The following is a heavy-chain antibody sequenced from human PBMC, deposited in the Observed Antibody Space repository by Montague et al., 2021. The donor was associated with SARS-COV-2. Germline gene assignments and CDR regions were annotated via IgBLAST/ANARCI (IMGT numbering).Heavy chain of an antibody. J-gene: IGHJ4*01. CDR2: INSNGDT. CDR3: ARGSEYYYHPFDY. D-gene: IGHD2/OR15-2a*01. V-gene: IGHV4-4*07. Sequence: SETLSLTCTVSGASMSGYHWSWIRKPAGKELGWIGGINSNGDTTNNPSPKSRLTMSVDTSERQFSLKMTSVSAADTAIYYCARGSEYYYHPFDYWGHGNLVTVSS. CDR1: GASMSGYH.